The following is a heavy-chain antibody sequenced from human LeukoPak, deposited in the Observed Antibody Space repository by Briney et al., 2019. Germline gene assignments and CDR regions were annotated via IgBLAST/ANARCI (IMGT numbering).Heavy chain of an antibody. CDR3: ARGHYGDYV. CDR1: GFTFSDYW. CDR2: INQDESEK. D-gene: IGHD4-17*01. Sequence: GGSLRLSCAASGFTFSDYWMNWVRQPPGKGLEWVANINQDESEKYYVDSVKGRFTISRDNGQNSLYLQMNSLRGEDTAVYYCARGHYGDYVWGQGTLVTVSS. V-gene: IGHV3-7*01. J-gene: IGHJ1*01.